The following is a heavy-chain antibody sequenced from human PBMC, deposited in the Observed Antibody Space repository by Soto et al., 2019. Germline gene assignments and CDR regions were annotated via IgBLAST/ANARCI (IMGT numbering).Heavy chain of an antibody. Sequence: SETLSLTCTVSGGSISSSSYYWGWIRQPPGKGLEWIGSIYYSGSTYYNPSLKSRVTISVDTSKNQFSLKLSSVTAADTAVYYCARPVTPTYDSSGYSSFDYWGQGTLVTVSS. V-gene: IGHV4-39*01. D-gene: IGHD3-22*01. CDR2: IYYSGST. CDR3: ARPVTPTYDSSGYSSFDY. J-gene: IGHJ4*02. CDR1: GGSISSSSYY.